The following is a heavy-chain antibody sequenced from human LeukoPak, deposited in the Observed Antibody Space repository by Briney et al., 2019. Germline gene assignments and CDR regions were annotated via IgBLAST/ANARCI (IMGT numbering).Heavy chain of an antibody. D-gene: IGHD3-10*01. J-gene: IGHJ4*02. CDR3: ARGGRGYGSGSYNY. CDR1: GGSISSSSYY. CDR2: IYYSGST. V-gene: IGHV4-39*07. Sequence: SETLSLTCTVSGGSISSSSYYWGWIRQPPGKGLEWIGSIYYSGSTNYNPSLKSRVTMSVDTSKNQFSLKLSSVTAADTAVYYCARGGRGYGSGSYNYWGQGTLVTVSS.